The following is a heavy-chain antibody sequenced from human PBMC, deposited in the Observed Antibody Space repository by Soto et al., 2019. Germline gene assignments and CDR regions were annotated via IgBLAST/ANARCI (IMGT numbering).Heavy chain of an antibody. Sequence: SGPTLVNPTHTLTLTFTFSVFSLSTSGICVILIRHPPGKALEWLALIDWDDDKYYSTSLKTRLTISKDTSKNQVVLTMTNMDPVDTATYYCARTRGYKGGWLETWGQGKLVKVXS. J-gene: IGHJ5*02. CDR3: ARTRGYKGGWLET. CDR1: VFSLSTSGIC. CDR2: IDWDDDK. D-gene: IGHD5-18*01. V-gene: IGHV2-70*01.